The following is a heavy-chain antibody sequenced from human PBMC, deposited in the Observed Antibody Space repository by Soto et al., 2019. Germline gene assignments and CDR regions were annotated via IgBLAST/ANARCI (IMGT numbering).Heavy chain of an antibody. V-gene: IGHV4-59*01. CDR2: IYYSGST. CDR1: GGSISSYY. CDR3: ARDQGTYYYDSSGYLDY. J-gene: IGHJ4*02. Sequence: KPSETLSLTCTVSGGSISSYYWSWIRQPPGKGLEWIGYIYYSGSTNYNPSLKSRVTISVDTSKNQFSLKLSSVTAADTAVYYCARDQGTYYYDSSGYLDYWGQGTLVTVSS. D-gene: IGHD3-22*01.